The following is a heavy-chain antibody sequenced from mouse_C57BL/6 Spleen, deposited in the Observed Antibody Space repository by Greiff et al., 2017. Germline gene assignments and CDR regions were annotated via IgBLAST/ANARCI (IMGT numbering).Heavy chain of an antibody. CDR3: ATRGYYSNFDY. CDR1: GYTFTSYW. V-gene: IGHV1-64*01. J-gene: IGHJ2*01. CDR2: IHPNSGST. Sequence: QVQLQQPGAELVKPGASVKLSCKASGYTFTSYWMHWVKQRPGQGLEWIGMIHPNSGSTNYNEKFKSKATLTVDKSSSTAYMQLSSLTSEDSAVYYRATRGYYSNFDYWGQGTTLTVSS. D-gene: IGHD2-12*01.